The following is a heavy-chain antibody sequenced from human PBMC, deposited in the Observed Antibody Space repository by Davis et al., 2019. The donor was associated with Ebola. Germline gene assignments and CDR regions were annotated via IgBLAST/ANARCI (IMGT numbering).Heavy chain of an antibody. D-gene: IGHD1-14*01. V-gene: IGHV1-24*01. CDR2: FDPEDGEA. J-gene: IGHJ4*02. Sequence: ASVKVSCKCKVSGYTLAELSMHWVRQAPGKGLEWMGYFDPEDGEAIYAQNFQGRVAMTEDTSTNTAYMELSGLRSEDTAVYYCSIGGTTGGFDYWGQGTLVTVSS. CDR1: GYTLAELS. CDR3: SIGGTTGGFDY.